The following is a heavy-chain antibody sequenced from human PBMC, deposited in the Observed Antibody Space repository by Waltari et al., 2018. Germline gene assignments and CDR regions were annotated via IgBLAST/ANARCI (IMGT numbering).Heavy chain of an antibody. J-gene: IGHJ4*02. D-gene: IGHD2-15*01. Sequence: QLQLQESGPGLVKPSGTLSLTCVVSGDSMSSTDWWSWVRQSPEKGLEWIGQVQGSGRTNYNPSFASRVSLSVDTSTNQFSLKVTSATVADTDVYFCARDRGRGIYLDSWGQGVLVTVSP. CDR1: GDSMSSTDW. CDR2: VQGSGRT. CDR3: ARDRGRGIYLDS. V-gene: IGHV4-4*02.